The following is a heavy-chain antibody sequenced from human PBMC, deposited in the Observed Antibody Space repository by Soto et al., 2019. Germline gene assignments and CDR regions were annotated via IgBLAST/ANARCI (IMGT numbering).Heavy chain of an antibody. Sequence: GGSLRLSCAASGFTFSSYGMHWVRQAPGKGLEWVAVISYDGSNKYYADSVKGRFTISRDNSKNTLYLQMNSLRAEDTAVYYCAEDHRLAARSLNWFDPWGQGTLVTVSS. V-gene: IGHV3-30*18. J-gene: IGHJ5*02. CDR3: AEDHRLAARSLNWFDP. CDR2: ISYDGSNK. CDR1: GFTFSSYG. D-gene: IGHD6-6*01.